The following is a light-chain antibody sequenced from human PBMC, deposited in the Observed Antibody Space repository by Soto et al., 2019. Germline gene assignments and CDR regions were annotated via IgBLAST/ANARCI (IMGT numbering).Light chain of an antibody. Sequence: SYELIQPPSVSVAPGQTARITCGGNNIGSKSVHWYQQKPGQAPVLVVYDDSDRPSGIPERFSGSNSGNTATLIISRVEAGDEADYYCQVWDSSSDHPEVFGAGTKVTVL. CDR1: NIGSKS. CDR2: DDS. V-gene: IGLV3-21*02. J-gene: IGLJ1*01. CDR3: QVWDSSSDHPEV.